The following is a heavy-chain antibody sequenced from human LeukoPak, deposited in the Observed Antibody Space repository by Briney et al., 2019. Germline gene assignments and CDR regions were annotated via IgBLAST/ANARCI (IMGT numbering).Heavy chain of an antibody. J-gene: IGHJ5*02. CDR2: IYWDDDK. D-gene: IGHD4-17*01. V-gene: IGHV2-5*02. CDR3: AHIYETTVTTPVSWFDP. CDR1: GFSLSTSGVG. Sequence: SGPTLVNPTQTLTLTCTFSGFSLSTSGVGVGWIRQPPGKALEWLALIYWDDDKRYSPSLKSRLTITKDTSKNQVVLTMTNMDPVDTATYYCAHIYETTVTTPVSWFDPWGQGTLVTVSS.